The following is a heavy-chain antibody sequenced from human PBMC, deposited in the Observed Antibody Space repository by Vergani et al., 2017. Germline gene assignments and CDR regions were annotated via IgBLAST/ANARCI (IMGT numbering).Heavy chain of an antibody. J-gene: IGHJ4*02. CDR3: TRGWYYDSIAYWAY. CDR1: GYNFTSFD. D-gene: IGHD3-22*01. Sequence: QEQLVQSGAEVRKPGASVKVSCKASGYNFTSFDINWVRLAPGQGLEWMGIINPSGGSTSYAQKFQGRVTMTRDTSTSTVYMELSSLRSEDTAVYYCTRGWYYDSIAYWAYWGQGTLVTVSS. CDR2: INPSGGST. V-gene: IGHV1-46*03.